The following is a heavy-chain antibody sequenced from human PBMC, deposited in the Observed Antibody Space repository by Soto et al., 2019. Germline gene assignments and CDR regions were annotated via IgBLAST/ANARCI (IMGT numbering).Heavy chain of an antibody. CDR3: AISTTRYYYYGMDV. CDR1: GFTFSSYA. Sequence: GGSLRLSCAASGFTFSSYAMSWVRQAPGKGLEWVSAISGSGGSTYYADSVKGRFTISRDNSKNTLYLQMNSLRAEDTAVYYCAISTTRYYYYGMDVWGQGTTVTVS. J-gene: IGHJ6*02. D-gene: IGHD1-1*01. V-gene: IGHV3-23*01. CDR2: ISGSGGST.